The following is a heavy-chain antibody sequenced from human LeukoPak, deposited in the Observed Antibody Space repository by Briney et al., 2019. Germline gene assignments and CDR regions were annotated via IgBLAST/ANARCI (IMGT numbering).Heavy chain of an antibody. J-gene: IGHJ4*02. V-gene: IGHV4-59*08. CDR2: LYYTGST. CDR1: GDSISTYY. CDR3: AGGPTSSFDY. D-gene: IGHD2-2*01. Sequence: PSETLSLTCTVSGDSISTYYWSWIRKPPGKGLEWIGYLYYTGSTNYNPSLKSRVTISVDRSKKQFSLKVSSVTAADTAVYYCAGGPTSSFDYWGQGTLVTVSS.